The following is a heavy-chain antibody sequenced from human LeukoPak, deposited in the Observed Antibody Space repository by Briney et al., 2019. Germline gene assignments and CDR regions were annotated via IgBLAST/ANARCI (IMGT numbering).Heavy chain of an antibody. J-gene: IGHJ4*02. V-gene: IGHV3-48*02. Sequence: GGSLRLSCAASGFTFSSYSMNWVRQAPGKGLEWVSYITSSGGTIYYADSVKGRFTISRDNAKNSLYLQMNGLRDEDTAVYYCARVRSGYHSDYWGQGTLVTVSS. CDR1: GFTFSSYS. CDR2: ITSSGGTI. CDR3: ARVRSGYHSDY. D-gene: IGHD3-22*01.